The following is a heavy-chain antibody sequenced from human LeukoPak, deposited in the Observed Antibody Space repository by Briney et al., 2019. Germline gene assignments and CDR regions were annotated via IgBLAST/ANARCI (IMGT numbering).Heavy chain of an antibody. J-gene: IGHJ4*02. Sequence: SETLSLTCAVYGGSFSGYYWSWISQPPGEGLEWIGEINHSGSTNYNPSLKSRVTISVDTSKNQFSLKLSSVTAADTAVYYCARGPRIGDSSGYYSPYRHWGQGTLVTVSS. V-gene: IGHV4-34*01. CDR2: INHSGST. CDR3: ARGPRIGDSSGYYSPYRH. CDR1: GGSFSGYY. D-gene: IGHD3-22*01.